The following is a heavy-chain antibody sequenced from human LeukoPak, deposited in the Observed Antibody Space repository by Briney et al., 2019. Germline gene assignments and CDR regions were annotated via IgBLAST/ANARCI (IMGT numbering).Heavy chain of an antibody. D-gene: IGHD2-2*01. V-gene: IGHV3-23*01. Sequence: PGGSLRLSCAASGFTFSSYAMSWVRQAPGKGLEWVSAISGSGGSKYYADSAKGRFTISRDNSKNTLYLQMNSLRAEDTAVYYCAKKGFQLPYYFDYWGQGTLVTVSS. CDR3: AKKGFQLPYYFDY. CDR1: GFTFSSYA. J-gene: IGHJ4*02. CDR2: ISGSGGSK.